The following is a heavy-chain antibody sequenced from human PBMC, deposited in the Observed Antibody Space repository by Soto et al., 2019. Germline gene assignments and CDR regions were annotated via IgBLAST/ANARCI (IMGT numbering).Heavy chain of an antibody. Sequence: NPSETLSLTCAVSGYSIRSGYFWGWIRQPPGKGLEWIGSMYHSGITYYNLSLKSQVTISVDTSKNQLSLKLSSATAADTAVYYCARSMYSTSAQLYYGMDVWGQGTTVTVSS. J-gene: IGHJ6*02. D-gene: IGHD6-6*01. CDR1: GYSIRSGYF. V-gene: IGHV4-38-2*01. CDR2: MYHSGIT. CDR3: ARSMYSTSAQLYYGMDV.